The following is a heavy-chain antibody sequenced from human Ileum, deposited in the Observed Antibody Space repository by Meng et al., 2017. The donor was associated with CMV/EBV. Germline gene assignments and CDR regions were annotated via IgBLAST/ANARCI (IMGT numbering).Heavy chain of an antibody. J-gene: IGHJ6*02. CDR3: ARDSDFWSGYYIPYYYYDMNV. V-gene: IGHV3-30*04. CDR1: GFTFSSSA. CDR2: ISYDGSNK. Sequence: GESLKISCAASGFTFSSSAMHWARQAPGRGLEWVAAISYDGSNKYFTDSVKGRFTISRDNSKSTLYLQMNSLRAEDTAVYYCARDSDFWSGYYIPYYYYDMNVWGQGPTVTVSS. D-gene: IGHD3-3*01.